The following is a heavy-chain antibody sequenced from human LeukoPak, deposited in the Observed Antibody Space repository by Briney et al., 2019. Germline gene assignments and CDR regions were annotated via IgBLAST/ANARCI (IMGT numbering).Heavy chain of an antibody. CDR2: ILNVGSQD. V-gene: IGHV3-33*01. CDR3: ARVDALGGNALDI. D-gene: IGHD7-27*01. J-gene: IGHJ3*02. Sequence: GGSLRLSCAAAGFTFSSYGMHWVRQAPGKGLEWEAVILNVGSQDKYGDSVKGRFTISRDNSKNTLFLQMNSRKAKDTAGYYCARVDALGGNALDIWGQGTMVTVSS. CDR1: GFTFSSYG.